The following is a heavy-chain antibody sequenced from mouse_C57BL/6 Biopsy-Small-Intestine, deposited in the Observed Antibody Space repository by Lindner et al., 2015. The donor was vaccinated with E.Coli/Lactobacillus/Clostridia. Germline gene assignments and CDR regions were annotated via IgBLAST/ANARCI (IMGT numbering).Heavy chain of an antibody. CDR3: ARSLIYDGYIDY. CDR1: GYAFSSYW. J-gene: IGHJ2*01. CDR2: IYPGDGDT. V-gene: IGHV1-80*01. Sequence: VQLQESGAELVKPGASVKISCKASGYAFSSYWMNWVKQRPGQGLEWIGQIYPGDGDTNYNGKFKGKATLTADKSSSTAYMQLSSLTSEDSAVYFCARSLIYDGYIDYWGQGTTLTVSS. D-gene: IGHD2-3*01.